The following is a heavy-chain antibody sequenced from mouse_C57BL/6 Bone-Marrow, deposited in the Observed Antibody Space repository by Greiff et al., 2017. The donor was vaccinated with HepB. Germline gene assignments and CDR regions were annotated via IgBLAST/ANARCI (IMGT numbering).Heavy chain of an antibody. CDR3: ARTYYYGSSYGYAMDY. Sequence: VKLQESGAELVKPGASVKISCKASGYAFSSYWMNWVKQRPGKGLEWIGQIYPGDGDTNYNGKFKGKATLTADKSSSTAYMELNSLTSEDSAVYYCARTYYYGSSYGYAMDYWGQGTSVTVSS. V-gene: IGHV1-80*01. J-gene: IGHJ4*01. D-gene: IGHD1-1*01. CDR1: GYAFSSYW. CDR2: IYPGDGDT.